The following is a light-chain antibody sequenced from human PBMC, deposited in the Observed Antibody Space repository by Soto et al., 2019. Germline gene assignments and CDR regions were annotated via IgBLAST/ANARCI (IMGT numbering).Light chain of an antibody. CDR1: QGITDR. Sequence: DIQMTQSPSSLSASVGDRVTLTCRASQGITDRLTWFQQKPGKAPKSLIYDASTLQYGVPSRFSGGGSGTEFTRTISSLQPEDAATYYCQQYGNYPYTFGLGTKLEIK. CDR3: QQYGNYPYT. J-gene: IGKJ2*01. CDR2: DAS. V-gene: IGKV1-16*01.